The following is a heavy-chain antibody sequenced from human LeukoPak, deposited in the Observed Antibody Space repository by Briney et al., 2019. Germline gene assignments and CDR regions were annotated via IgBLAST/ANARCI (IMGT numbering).Heavy chain of an antibody. V-gene: IGHV3-30-3*01. J-gene: IGHJ6*03. D-gene: IGHD1-26*01. Sequence: PGGSLRLSCAASGFTFSTYAMNWVRQAPGKGLEWVAVISYDGSNKYYADSVKGRFTISRDNSKNTLYLQMNSLRAEDTAVYYCARTFLWELPTDYYYYYMDVWGKGTTVTVSS. CDR1: GFTFSTYA. CDR2: ISYDGSNK. CDR3: ARTFLWELPTDYYYYYMDV.